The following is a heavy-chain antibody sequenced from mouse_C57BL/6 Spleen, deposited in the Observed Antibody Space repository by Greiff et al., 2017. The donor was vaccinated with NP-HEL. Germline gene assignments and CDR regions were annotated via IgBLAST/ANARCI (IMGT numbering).Heavy chain of an antibody. V-gene: IGHV1-66*01. J-gene: IGHJ3*01. CDR1: GYSFTTYY. Sequence: VKLMESGPELVKPGASVKISCKASGYSFTTYYIHRVKQWPGQGLEWIGWIYPGSGNTKYNEKFKGKATLTADPSSSTAYMQLSSLTSEDSAVYYCAREGFAYWGQGTLVTVSA. CDR2: IYPGSGNT. CDR3: AREGFAY.